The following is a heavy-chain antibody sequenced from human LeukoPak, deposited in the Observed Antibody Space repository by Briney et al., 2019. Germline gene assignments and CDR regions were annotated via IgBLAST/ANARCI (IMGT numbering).Heavy chain of an antibody. J-gene: IGHJ5*02. Sequence: GGSPRLSCAASGFTFSSYSMNWVRQAPGKGLEWVSSISSSSSYIHYADSVKGRFTISRDNAKNSLYLQMNSLRAEDTAVYYCARSLQGDSSGYPTHNWFDPWGQGTLVTVSS. CDR1: GFTFSSYS. CDR3: ARSLQGDSSGYPTHNWFDP. V-gene: IGHV3-21*01. CDR2: ISSSSSYI. D-gene: IGHD3-22*01.